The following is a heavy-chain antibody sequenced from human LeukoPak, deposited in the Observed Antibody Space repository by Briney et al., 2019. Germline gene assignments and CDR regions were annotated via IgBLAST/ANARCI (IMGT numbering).Heavy chain of an antibody. CDR2: ISSDGSNK. V-gene: IGHV3-30*18. Sequence: GGSLRLSCAASGFTFSSYAMSWVRQAPGKGLEWVAVISSDGSNKYYADSVRGRFTISRDNSKNTLYLQMNSLRAEDTAMYYCAKGRSGIAVVEFDYWGQGTLVTVSS. CDR3: AKGRSGIAVVEFDY. J-gene: IGHJ4*02. D-gene: IGHD6-19*01. CDR1: GFTFSSYA.